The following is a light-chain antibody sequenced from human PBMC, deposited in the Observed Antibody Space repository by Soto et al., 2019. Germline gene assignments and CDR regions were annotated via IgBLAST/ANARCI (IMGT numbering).Light chain of an antibody. CDR2: AAS. CDR1: QTISTN. CDR3: QQYNNWPQT. J-gene: IGKJ1*01. V-gene: IGKV3-15*01. Sequence: ERVMTQSPATLSVSPGERATLSCRASQTISTNLVWYQQKPGQAPRILIYAASTRAPGIPGRFSGRGSGTEFTLTISGLQSEDVAVYYCQQYNNWPQTFGQGTKVEI.